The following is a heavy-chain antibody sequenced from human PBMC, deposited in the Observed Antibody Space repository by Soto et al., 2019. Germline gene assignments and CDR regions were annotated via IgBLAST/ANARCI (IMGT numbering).Heavy chain of an antibody. D-gene: IGHD1-26*01. J-gene: IGHJ4*02. Sequence: EVQLVESGGGLVQPGGSLRLSCAASGFTFSSYSMNWVRQAPGKGLEWVSYISSSSSTIYYADSVKGRFTISRDNAKNSLYLQMNSLRDEDTAVYYCARLVVGATPEGTFGNRFDYWGQGTLVTVSS. CDR2: ISSSSSTI. CDR1: GFTFSSYS. CDR3: ARLVVGATPEGTFGNRFDY. V-gene: IGHV3-48*02.